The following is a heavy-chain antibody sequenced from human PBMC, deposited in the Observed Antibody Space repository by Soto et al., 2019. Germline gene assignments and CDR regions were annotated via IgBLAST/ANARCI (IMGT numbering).Heavy chain of an antibody. CDR3: ARALGGYDSYYYGMDV. V-gene: IGHV3-30-3*01. Sequence: QVQLVESGGGVVQPGRSLRLSCAASGFTFSSYAMHWVRQAPGKGLEWVAVISYDGSNKYYADSVKGRFTISRDNSKNTLYLQMNSLRAEDTAVYYCARALGGYDSYYYGMDVWGQGTTVTVSS. D-gene: IGHD5-12*01. CDR1: GFTFSSYA. CDR2: ISYDGSNK. J-gene: IGHJ6*02.